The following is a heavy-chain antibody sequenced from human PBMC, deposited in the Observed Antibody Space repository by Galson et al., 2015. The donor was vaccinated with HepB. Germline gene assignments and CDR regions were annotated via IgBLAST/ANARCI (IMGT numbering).Heavy chain of an antibody. Sequence: FLRLSCADSGFTFNYYWMHWVPQAPGKGLVWVSRINHDGSSISYAESVKGRFTISRDNARNTLSLQMNSLRAEDTAMYYCARAPYSTGQGYYFDYWGQGTLVTVSS. V-gene: IGHV3-74*01. CDR3: ARAPYSTGQGYYFDY. CDR1: GFTFNYYW. J-gene: IGHJ4*02. D-gene: IGHD6-19*01. CDR2: INHDGSSI.